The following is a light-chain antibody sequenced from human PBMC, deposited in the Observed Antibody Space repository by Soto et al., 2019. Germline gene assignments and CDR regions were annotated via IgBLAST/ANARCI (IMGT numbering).Light chain of an antibody. V-gene: IGLV2-23*01. Sequence: QSVLTQPASVSASPGQSITIPCTGTSSDVGSYNLVSWFQQHPGKVPKLLIYEGTKRPSGLSDRFSGSKSGNTASLTISWLQAEDAADYYCYSYAGENLYVFGTGTKLTVL. J-gene: IGLJ1*01. CDR2: EGT. CDR1: SSDVGSYNL. CDR3: YSYAGENLYV.